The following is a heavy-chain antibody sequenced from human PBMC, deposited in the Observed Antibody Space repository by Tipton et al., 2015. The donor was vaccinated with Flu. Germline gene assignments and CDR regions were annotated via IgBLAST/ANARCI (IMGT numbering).Heavy chain of an antibody. CDR1: GGSISSYY. Sequence: TLSLTCTVSGGSISSYYWSWIRQPPGKGLEWIGYIYDSGSTDYNPSLKSRVNISVDTSKNQFSLKLSSVTAADTAVYYCARHFYDSSGYYCLDYWGQGLLVTVSS. CDR2: IYDSGST. V-gene: IGHV4-59*01. CDR3: ARHFYDSSGYYCLDY. J-gene: IGHJ4*02. D-gene: IGHD3-22*01.